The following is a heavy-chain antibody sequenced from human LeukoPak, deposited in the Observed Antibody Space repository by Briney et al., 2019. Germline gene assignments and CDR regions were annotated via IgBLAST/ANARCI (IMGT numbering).Heavy chain of an antibody. CDR3: ARETPGEIAVAANGYFDY. Sequence: ASVKVSCKASGYTFTSYDINWVRQATGQGLEWMGWMNPNSGNTGYAQKFQGRVTMTRNTSISTAYMELSSLRSEDTAVYCCARETPGEIAVAANGYFDYWGQGTLVTVSS. CDR1: GYTFTSYD. CDR2: MNPNSGNT. V-gene: IGHV1-8*01. J-gene: IGHJ4*02. D-gene: IGHD6-19*01.